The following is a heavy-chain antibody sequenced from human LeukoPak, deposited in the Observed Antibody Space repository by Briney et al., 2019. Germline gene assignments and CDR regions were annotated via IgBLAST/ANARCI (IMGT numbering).Heavy chain of an antibody. CDR3: ARVLEGSSGQHWYFDL. Sequence: SERQSLICALYGGSFSGYYWSWVRQPPGKGLEWIGEINHSGSTNYNPSLKSRVTISVDTSKNQFSLKLSSVTAADTAVYYCARVLEGSSGQHWYFDLWGRGTLVPVSS. CDR1: GGSFSGYY. CDR2: INHSGST. V-gene: IGHV4-34*01. D-gene: IGHD6-19*01. J-gene: IGHJ2*01.